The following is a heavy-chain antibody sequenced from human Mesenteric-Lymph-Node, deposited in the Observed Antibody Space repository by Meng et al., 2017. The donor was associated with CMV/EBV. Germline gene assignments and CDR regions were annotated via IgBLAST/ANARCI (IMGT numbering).Heavy chain of an antibody. CDR1: GYSISSGYY. CDR2: FYHSGST. D-gene: IGHD3-10*01. J-gene: IGHJ3*02. V-gene: IGHV4-38-2*02. Sequence: SETLSLTCTVSGYSISSGYYWGWIRQPPGKGLEWIGSFYHSGSTYYNPSLKSRVTISVDTSKNHFSLKLSSVTAADTAVYYCVHGSVQDAFDIWGQGTMVTVSS. CDR3: VHGSVQDAFDI.